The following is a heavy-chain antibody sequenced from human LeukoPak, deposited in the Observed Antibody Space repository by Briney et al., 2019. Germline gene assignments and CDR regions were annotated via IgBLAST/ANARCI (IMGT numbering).Heavy chain of an antibody. CDR1: GGTFSSYA. Sequence: SVKVSCKASGGTFSSYAISWVRQAPGQGLEWMGRIIPIFGIANYAQKFQGRVTITADKSTSTAYMELSSLRSEDTAVYYCARALIYGSASDIWGQGTMVTVSS. V-gene: IGHV1-69*04. D-gene: IGHD3-10*01. CDR3: ARALIYGSASDI. J-gene: IGHJ3*02. CDR2: IIPIFGIA.